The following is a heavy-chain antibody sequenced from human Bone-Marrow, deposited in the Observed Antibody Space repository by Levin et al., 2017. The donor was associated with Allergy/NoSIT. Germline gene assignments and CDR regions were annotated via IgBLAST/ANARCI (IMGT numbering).Heavy chain of an antibody. CDR2: TYYRSKWYN. Sequence: SETLSLTCAISGDSVSSNSAAWNWIRQSPSRGLEWLGRTYYRSKWYNDYAVSVKSRITINPDTSKNQFSLQLNSVTPEDTAVYYCARDGYYDVRSGYVGGAGLGSHFDYWGQGTLVTVSS. CDR1: GDSVSSNSAA. CDR3: ARDGYYDVRSGYVGGAGLGSHFDY. D-gene: IGHD3-3*01. J-gene: IGHJ4*02. V-gene: IGHV6-1*01.